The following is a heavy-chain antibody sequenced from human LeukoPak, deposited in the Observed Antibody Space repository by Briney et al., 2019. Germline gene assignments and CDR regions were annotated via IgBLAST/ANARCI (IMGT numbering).Heavy chain of an antibody. CDR1: GYRFTSQY. V-gene: IGHV1-46*01. D-gene: IGHD1-1*01. J-gene: IGHJ3*02. CDR3: ASFYNTNDALDI. CDR2: INPTGGST. Sequence: APVKVSCKASGYRFTSQYVHWVRQAPGQGLEWMGIINPTGGSTRNAQKFQGRFSMTGDTSTSTVYMELSRLRSEDTAVYYCASFYNTNDALDIWGQGTMVTVSS.